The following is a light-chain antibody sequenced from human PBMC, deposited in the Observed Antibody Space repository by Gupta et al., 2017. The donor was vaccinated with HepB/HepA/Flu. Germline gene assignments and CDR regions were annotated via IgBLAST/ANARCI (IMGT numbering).Light chain of an antibody. Sequence: DIVMTQSPDSLAVSLGERATINCKSSQSVLYSSYNKSYLAWYQQKPGQPPKVVIYWASTRESGVPDRFSGSGSGTDFTLTISGLQAEDVAVYYCHQYYTVPWTFGQRTKVEIK. CDR2: WAS. CDR1: QSVLYSSYNKSY. CDR3: HQYYTVPWT. J-gene: IGKJ1*01. V-gene: IGKV4-1*01.